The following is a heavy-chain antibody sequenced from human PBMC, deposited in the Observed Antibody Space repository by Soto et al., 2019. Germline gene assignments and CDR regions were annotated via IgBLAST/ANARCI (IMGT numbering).Heavy chain of an antibody. CDR2: ISSSSSTI. J-gene: IGHJ3*02. Sequence: EVQLVESGGGLVQPGGSLRLSCAASGFTFSSYSMNWVRQAPGKGLEWVSYISSSSSTIYYADSVKGRFTISRDNAKNSQYLLMNSLRAEDTAVYYCARAAANVLFDNWGQGTMVTVSS. V-gene: IGHV3-48*01. CDR3: ARAAANVLFDN. CDR1: GFTFSSYS. D-gene: IGHD2-15*01.